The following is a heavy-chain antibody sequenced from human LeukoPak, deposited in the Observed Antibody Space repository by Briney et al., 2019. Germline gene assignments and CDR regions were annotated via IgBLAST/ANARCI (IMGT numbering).Heavy chain of an antibody. CDR2: IYHSGST. V-gene: IGHV4-38-2*02. CDR1: GYSISSGYY. Sequence: PSETLSLTCTVSGYSISSGYYWGWIRQPPGKGLEWIGSIYHSGSTYYNPSLKSRVTISVDTSKNQFSLKLSSVTAADTAVYYCARDRITGARKYYYYMDVWGKGTTVTVSS. D-gene: IGHD3-16*01. CDR3: ARDRITGARKYYYYMDV. J-gene: IGHJ6*03.